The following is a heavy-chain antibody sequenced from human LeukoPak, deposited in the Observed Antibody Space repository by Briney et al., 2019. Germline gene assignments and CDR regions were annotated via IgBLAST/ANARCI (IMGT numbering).Heavy chain of an antibody. D-gene: IGHD6-6*01. CDR1: GGSISSYY. CDR2: IYTSGST. J-gene: IGHJ4*02. V-gene: IGHV4-4*07. Sequence: SETLSLTCTVSGGSISSYYWSWIRQPAGKGLEWIGRIYTSGSTNYNPSLKSRVTMSVDTSKNQFSLKLSSVTAADTAVYYCARGGGSKIAARFDYWGQGTLVTVSS. CDR3: ARGGGSKIAARFDY.